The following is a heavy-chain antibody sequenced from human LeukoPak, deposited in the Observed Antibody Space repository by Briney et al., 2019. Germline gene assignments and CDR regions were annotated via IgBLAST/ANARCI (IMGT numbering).Heavy chain of an antibody. CDR3: ARGLRYYDSSGYYYFVY. V-gene: IGHV3-30*04. CDR1: GFTFSNFA. D-gene: IGHD3-22*01. J-gene: IGHJ4*02. CDR2: IPYDGRNE. Sequence: GGSLRLSCAASGFTFSNFAMHWVRQAPGKGLGWVAGIPYDGRNEYYADSVKGRFTISRDNSKNMLYLQMNSLRAEDTAVYYCARGLRYYDSSGYYYFVYWGQGTPVTVSS.